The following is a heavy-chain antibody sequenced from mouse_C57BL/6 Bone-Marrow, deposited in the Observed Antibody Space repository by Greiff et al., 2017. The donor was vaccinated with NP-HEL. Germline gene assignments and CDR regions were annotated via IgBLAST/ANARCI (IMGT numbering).Heavy chain of an antibody. CDR3: TRGYDYFDY. CDR2: ISSGGDYI. J-gene: IGHJ2*01. D-gene: IGHD2-3*01. CDR1: GFTFSGYA. Sequence: EVKLVESGEGLVKPGGSLKLSCAASGFTFSGYAMSWVRQTPEKRLEWVAYISSGGDYIYYADTVKGRFTISRDNARNTLYLQMSSLKSEDTAMYYCTRGYDYFDYWGQGTTLTVSS. V-gene: IGHV5-9-1*02.